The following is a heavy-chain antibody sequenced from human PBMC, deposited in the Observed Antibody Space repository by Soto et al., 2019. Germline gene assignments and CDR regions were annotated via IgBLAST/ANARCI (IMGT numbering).Heavy chain of an antibody. J-gene: IGHJ4*02. CDR1: GFTFSTHW. CDR2: INDDGSER. CDR3: ANDVR. V-gene: IGHV3-7*05. D-gene: IGHD1-1*01. Sequence: EVQLVESGGDLVQPGGSLRLSCAASGFTFSTHWMSWVRQAPGKGLEWVANINDDGSERNYADSVRGRFSVSRDNAKNSLFLQMNGLRGDETALYYCANDVRWGQGTQVTVSS.